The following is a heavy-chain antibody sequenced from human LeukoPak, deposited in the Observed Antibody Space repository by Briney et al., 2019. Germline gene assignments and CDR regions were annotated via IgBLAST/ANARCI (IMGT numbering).Heavy chain of an antibody. Sequence: GGSLRLSCAASGFTFSSYGMHWVRQAPGKGLEWVAVISFDGKTKYYTDSVKGRFTVSRDNSKNTLYLQMNSLRAEDTAVYYCAKEMSSSNIDHCGLGTLVTVSS. CDR3: AKEMSSSNIDH. J-gene: IGHJ4*02. CDR1: GFTFSSYG. D-gene: IGHD2-2*01. CDR2: ISFDGKTK. V-gene: IGHV3-30*18.